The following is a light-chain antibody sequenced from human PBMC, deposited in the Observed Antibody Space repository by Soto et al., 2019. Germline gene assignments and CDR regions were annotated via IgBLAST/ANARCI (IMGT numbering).Light chain of an antibody. Sequence: QSVLTQPPSASATPGQTVTISCSGRYSNIGSNFVSWYQRLPGTAPKLLIYSINQRPSGVSDRFSGSKSGTSASLTISGLQAEDEADYFCASCDDSLDGPVFGRVTKVTVL. CDR3: ASCDDSLDGPV. V-gene: IGLV1-44*01. CDR1: YSNIGSNF. CDR2: SIN. J-gene: IGLJ3*02.